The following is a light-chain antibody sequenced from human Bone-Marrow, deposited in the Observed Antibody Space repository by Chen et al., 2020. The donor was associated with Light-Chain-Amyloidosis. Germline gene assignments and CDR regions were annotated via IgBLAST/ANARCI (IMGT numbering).Light chain of an antibody. CDR2: EVS. V-gene: IGLV2-14*01. Sequence: QSVLTQPASASGSPGQSITISCTGTTSDVGGYNYVSWYQQYPGKAPKLMISEVSDRPSGVSNRFSGSKSGNTASLTISGLQAEDEADYYCSSYTSIGKVVFGGGTTVTVL. CDR1: TSDVGGYNY. CDR3: SSYTSIGKVV. J-gene: IGLJ2*01.